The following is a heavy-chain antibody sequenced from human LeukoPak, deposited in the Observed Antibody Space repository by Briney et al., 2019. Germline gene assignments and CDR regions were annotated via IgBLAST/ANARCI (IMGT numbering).Heavy chain of an antibody. CDR1: GFTFSKAW. CDR2: IKSKTDGGTT. V-gene: IGHV3-15*01. Sequence: GGPLRLPCAPSGFTFSKAWMRGPPQARERGREWFVRIKSKTDGGTTDYAAPVKGRFTISRDDSKNTLYLQMNSLKTEDTAVYYCNILWFGELRDFDYWGQGTLVTVSS. J-gene: IGHJ4*02. D-gene: IGHD3-10*01. CDR3: NILWFGELRDFDY.